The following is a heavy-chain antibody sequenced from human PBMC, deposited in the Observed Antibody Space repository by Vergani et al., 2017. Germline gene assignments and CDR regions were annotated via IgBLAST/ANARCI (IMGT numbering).Heavy chain of an antibody. Sequence: QVQLQESGPGLLKPSQTLSLTCTVSGASVSRGTYYWTWIRQPAGKKLEWIVRMYTSGHTIYNPSLESRVTMSVDKSKNQFSLKLSSVTAADTAVYYCASNGYYCLDYWGRGTLVTVSS. CDR1: GASVSRGTYY. D-gene: IGHD3-22*01. J-gene: IGHJ4*02. CDR3: ASNGYYCLDY. V-gene: IGHV4-61*02. CDR2: MYTSGHT.